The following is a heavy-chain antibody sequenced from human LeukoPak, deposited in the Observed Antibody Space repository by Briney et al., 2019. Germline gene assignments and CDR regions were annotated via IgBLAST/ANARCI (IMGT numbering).Heavy chain of an antibody. J-gene: IGHJ4*02. CDR1: GGSISSYY. D-gene: IGHD6-13*01. CDR2: IYTSGST. V-gene: IGHV4-4*07. Sequence: SETLSLTRTVSGGSISSYYWSWIRQPAGKGLEWIGRIYTSGSTNYNPSLKSRVTMSVDTSKNQFSLKLSSVTAADTAVYYCARVQYSSSWTYYFDYWGQGTLVTVSS. CDR3: ARVQYSSSWTYYFDY.